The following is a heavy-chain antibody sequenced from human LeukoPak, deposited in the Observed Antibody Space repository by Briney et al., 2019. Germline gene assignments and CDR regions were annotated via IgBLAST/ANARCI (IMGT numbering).Heavy chain of an antibody. V-gene: IGHV4-39*07. Sequence: SETLSLTCTVSGASISSGSYYWGWIRQPPEKGLEWIGSIYYSGSTYYNPSLKSRVTMSVDTSKNQFSLKLSSVTAADTAVYYCARGAYGDSFDYWGQGTLVTVSS. CDR3: ARGAYGDSFDY. D-gene: IGHD4-17*01. CDR2: IYYSGST. CDR1: GASISSGSYY. J-gene: IGHJ4*02.